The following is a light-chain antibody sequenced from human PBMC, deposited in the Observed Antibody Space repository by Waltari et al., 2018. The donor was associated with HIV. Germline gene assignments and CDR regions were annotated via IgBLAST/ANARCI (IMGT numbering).Light chain of an antibody. J-gene: IGKJ1*01. V-gene: IGKV3-20*01. CDR1: DLVTTNF. Sequence: ENVLTQSPDPLSLSPGDTATLSCRATDLVTTNFLAWYQQKPGQAPRLLIYGGSTRATGIPDRFSRSGSGTDFTLTITRQEPEDIAVYYCRQYRSSDQTFGQGTKGE. CDR3: RQYRSSDQT. CDR2: GGS.